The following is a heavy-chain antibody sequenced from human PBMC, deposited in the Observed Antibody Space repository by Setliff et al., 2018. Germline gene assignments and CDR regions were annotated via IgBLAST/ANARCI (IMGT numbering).Heavy chain of an antibody. D-gene: IGHD3-10*01. Sequence: SETLSLTCSVSGASITSGGFYWTWIRQPAGKGLEWIGHISPSGSTYYNPSLKSRVTISVDTSKNQFSLRLTSVTAADTAVYFCARTINFLGSGTWGYMDVWGKGTTVTVSS. CDR2: ISPSGST. J-gene: IGHJ6*03. CDR1: GASITSGGFY. CDR3: ARTINFLGSGTWGYMDV. V-gene: IGHV4-61*09.